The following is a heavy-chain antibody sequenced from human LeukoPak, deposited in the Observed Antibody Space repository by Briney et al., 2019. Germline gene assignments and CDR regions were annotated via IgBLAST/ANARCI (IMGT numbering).Heavy chain of an antibody. CDR2: IYYSGST. Sequence: PSETLSLTCTVSGGSISGYYWNWIRQPPGKGLEWIGYIYYSGSTNYNSSLQSRVTVSLDTSKNQFSLKLSSVTAADTAVYYCARDPLGYCSSTRCQHMDWGQGTLVTVSS. J-gene: IGHJ4*02. V-gene: IGHV4-59*12. CDR3: ARDPLGYCSSTRCQHMD. CDR1: GGSISGYY. D-gene: IGHD2-2*01.